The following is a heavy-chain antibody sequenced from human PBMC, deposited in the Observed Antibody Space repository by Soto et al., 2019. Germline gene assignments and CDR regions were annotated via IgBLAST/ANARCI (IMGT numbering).Heavy chain of an antibody. V-gene: IGHV3-66*01. Sequence: GGSLRLSCAASGFTVSSNYMSWVRQAPGKGLEWVSVIYSGGSTYYADSVKGRFTISRDNSKNTLYLQMNSLRAEDTAVYYCARDLSGSVPLQRWDYYGMDVCGQGTTVTGSS. CDR2: IYSGGST. CDR1: GFTVSSNY. D-gene: IGHD1-26*01. CDR3: ARDLSGSVPLQRWDYYGMDV. J-gene: IGHJ6*02.